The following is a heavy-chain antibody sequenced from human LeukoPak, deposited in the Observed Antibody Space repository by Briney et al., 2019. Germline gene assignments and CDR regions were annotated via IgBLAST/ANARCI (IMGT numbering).Heavy chain of an antibody. D-gene: IGHD2-21*01. CDR2: IIPIVGIA. V-gene: IGHV1-69*04. J-gene: IGHJ4*02. Sequence: SVKVSCKVSRGTFSSYAIRWVRQAPGQGLEWMGTIIPIVGIANYAQKFQGRVTITADKSTSTAYMELSSLRSEDTAVYYCARAPIVVVNYFGYWGQGTLVTVSS. CDR3: ARAPIVVVNYFGY. CDR1: RGTFSSYA.